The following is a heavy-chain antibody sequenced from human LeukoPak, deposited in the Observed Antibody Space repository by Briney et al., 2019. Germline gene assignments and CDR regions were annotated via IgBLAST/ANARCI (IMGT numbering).Heavy chain of an antibody. V-gene: IGHV1-69*04. Sequence: GSSVKVSCKASGGTFSSYAISWVRQAPGQGLEWMGRIIPILGIANYAQKFQGRVTITADKSTSTAYMELNSLRAEDTAVYYCARMHRYGRCWGQGTLVTVSS. CDR2: IIPILGIA. CDR3: ARMHRYGRC. CDR1: GGTFSSYA. J-gene: IGHJ4*02. D-gene: IGHD5-18*01.